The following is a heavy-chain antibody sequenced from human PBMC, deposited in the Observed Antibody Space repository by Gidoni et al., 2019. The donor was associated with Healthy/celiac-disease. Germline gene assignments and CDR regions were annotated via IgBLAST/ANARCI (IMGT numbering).Heavy chain of an antibody. Sequence: EVQLVESGGGLVQPGGSLRLSCAASGFTFSDHYMDWVRQEPGKGLEWVGRTRNKANSYTTEYAASVKGRFTISRDDSKNSLYLQMNSLKTEDTAVYYCARPLIRPPRVLFDPWGQGTLVTVSS. CDR1: GFTFSDHY. D-gene: IGHD2-8*01. V-gene: IGHV3-72*01. CDR3: ARPLIRPPRVLFDP. CDR2: TRNKANSYTT. J-gene: IGHJ5*02.